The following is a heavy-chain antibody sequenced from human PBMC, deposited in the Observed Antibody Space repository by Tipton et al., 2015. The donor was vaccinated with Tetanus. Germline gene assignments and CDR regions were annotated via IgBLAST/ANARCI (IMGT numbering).Heavy chain of an antibody. CDR1: GFTFSGYW. CDR2: IKEDGSEK. CDR3: ARSSGFESSGYHIPPDS. D-gene: IGHD3-22*01. J-gene: IGHJ5*01. V-gene: IGHV3-7*01. Sequence: GSLRLSCVDSGFTFSGYWMSWVRQAPGKGLEWLANIKEDGSEKYYVDSVKGRFTISRDNAKNSLYLRMNSLRAEDTAVYYCARSSGFESSGYHIPPDSWGRGTLVTVSS.